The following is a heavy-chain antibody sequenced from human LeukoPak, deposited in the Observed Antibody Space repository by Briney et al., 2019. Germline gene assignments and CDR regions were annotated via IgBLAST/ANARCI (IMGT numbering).Heavy chain of an antibody. V-gene: IGHV4-39*07. CDR2: IYYSGST. CDR1: GGSISSSSYY. CDR3: ARALLPGKGYYFDY. D-gene: IGHD4-23*01. J-gene: IGHJ4*02. Sequence: SETLSLTCTVSGGSISSSSYYWGWIRQPPGKGLEWIGSIYYSGSTYYNPSLKSRVTISVDRSKNQFSLKLSSVTAADTAVYYCARALLPGKGYYFDYWGQGTLVTVSS.